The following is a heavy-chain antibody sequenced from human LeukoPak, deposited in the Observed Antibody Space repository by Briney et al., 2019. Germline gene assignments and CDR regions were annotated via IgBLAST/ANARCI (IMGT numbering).Heavy chain of an antibody. CDR2: IYYSGGT. J-gene: IGHJ6*03. D-gene: IGHD2-2*01. CDR3: ARAVRSSTMHYYYMDV. CDR1: GGSISSYY. Sequence: LETLSLTCTVSGGSISSYYWSWIRQPPGKGLEWIGYIYYSGGTNYNPSLKSRVTISVDTSKNQFSLKLSSVTAADTAVYYCARAVRSSTMHYYYMDVWGKGTTVTVSS. V-gene: IGHV4-59*01.